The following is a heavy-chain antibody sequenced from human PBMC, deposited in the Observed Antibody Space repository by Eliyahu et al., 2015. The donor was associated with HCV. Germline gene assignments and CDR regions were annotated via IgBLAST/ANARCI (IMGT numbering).Heavy chain of an antibody. CDR1: GGSXSXSXYY. J-gene: IGHJ6*02. Sequence: QLQLQXSGPGLVKPSETLSLTCTVXGGSXSXSXYYWGWIRQPPGRKGLEWSGSIYYSGSTYYNPSLKXRVTISVDTSKNQFSLKLSSXTAADTXVYYCARHDLYSKFYYYGMDVWGQGTTVTVSS. V-gene: IGHV4-39*01. D-gene: IGHD4-11*01. CDR2: IYYSGST. CDR3: ARHDLYSKFYYYGMDV.